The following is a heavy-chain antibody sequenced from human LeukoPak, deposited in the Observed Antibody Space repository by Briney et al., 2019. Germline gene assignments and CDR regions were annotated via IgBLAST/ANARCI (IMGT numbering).Heavy chain of an antibody. CDR1: GGSISSSSYY. CDR2: IYYSGST. CDR3: ARVIVVVANRYFDY. V-gene: IGHV4-39*06. D-gene: IGHD2-15*01. J-gene: IGHJ4*02. Sequence: SETLSLTCTVSGGSISSSSYYWGWIRQPPGKGLEWIGSIYYSGSTYYNPSLKSRVTISVDTSKNQFPLKLSSVTAADTAVYYCARVIVVVANRYFDYWGQGTLVTVSS.